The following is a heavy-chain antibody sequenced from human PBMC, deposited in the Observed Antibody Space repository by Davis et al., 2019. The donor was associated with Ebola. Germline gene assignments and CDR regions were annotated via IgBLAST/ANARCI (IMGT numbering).Heavy chain of an antibody. Sequence: GESLKISCAASGFTFSSYWMSWVRQAPGKGLEWVANINQDGSEKYYVHSVKGRFTISRDNAKNSLYLQMNSLRAEDTAVYYCARDLVFGVVSCMDVWGKGTTVTVSS. CDR2: INQDGSEK. CDR3: ARDLVFGVVSCMDV. CDR1: GFTFSSYW. J-gene: IGHJ6*03. D-gene: IGHD3-3*01. V-gene: IGHV3-7*01.